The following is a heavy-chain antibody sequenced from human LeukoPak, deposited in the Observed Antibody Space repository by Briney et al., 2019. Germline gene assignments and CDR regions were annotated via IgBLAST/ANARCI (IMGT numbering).Heavy chain of an antibody. D-gene: IGHD3-16*01. CDR2: ISGSGGST. CDR3: AKGTHYGPADY. J-gene: IGHJ4*02. V-gene: IGHV3-23*01. CDR1: GFTCSSYA. Sequence: PGGSLRLXCAASGFTCSSYAMSWVRRAPGKGLEWVSAISGSGGSTYYADSVKGRFTISRDNSKNTLYLQMNSLRAEDTAVYYCAKGTHYGPADYWGQGTLVTVSS.